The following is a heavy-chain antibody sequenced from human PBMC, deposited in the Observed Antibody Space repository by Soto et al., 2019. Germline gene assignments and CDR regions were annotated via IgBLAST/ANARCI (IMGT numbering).Heavy chain of an antibody. Sequence: PGGSLRLSCAASGFRFNNYAMNWVRQAPGKGLEWVATISATGGSTYYADSVKGRFTISRDNSKNTLYLQMNGLRVEDTAVYYCAKDRLADNFDYWGQGTQVTVSS. CDR1: GFRFNNYA. CDR2: ISATGGST. V-gene: IGHV3-23*01. J-gene: IGHJ4*02. CDR3: AKDRLADNFDY.